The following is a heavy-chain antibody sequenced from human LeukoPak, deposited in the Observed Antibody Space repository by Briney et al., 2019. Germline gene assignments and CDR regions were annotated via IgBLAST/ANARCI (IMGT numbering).Heavy chain of an antibody. CDR2: INPSGGST. J-gene: IGHJ4*02. V-gene: IGHV1-46*01. CDR1: GYSFTSYY. Sequence: GASVKVSCKASGYSFTSYYIHWVRLAPGQGLERMGVINPSGGSTRYAQKFQDRVTMTRDMSTSTVYMELSSLRSEDTAVYYCARGLASGYPPIPFDYWGQGTLVTVSS. CDR3: ARGLASGYPPIPFDY. D-gene: IGHD3-3*01.